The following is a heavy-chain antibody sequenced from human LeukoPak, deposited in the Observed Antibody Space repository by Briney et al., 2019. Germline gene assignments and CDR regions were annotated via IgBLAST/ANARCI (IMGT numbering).Heavy chain of an antibody. V-gene: IGHV3-21*01. J-gene: IGHJ4*02. D-gene: IGHD3-22*01. CDR3: VKDRGPYYYDSSGYSQYYFDY. CDR2: ISSSSSYI. CDR1: GFTFTTYS. Sequence: NPGGSLRLSCAASGFTFTTYSMNWVRQAPGKGLEWVSSISSSSSYIYYADSVKGRFTISRDNSKNTLYLQMSSLRAEDTAVYYCVKDRGPYYYDSSGYSQYYFDYWGQGTLVTVSS.